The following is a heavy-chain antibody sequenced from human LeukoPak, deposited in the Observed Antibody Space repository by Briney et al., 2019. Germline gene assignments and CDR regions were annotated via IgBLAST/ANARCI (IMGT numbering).Heavy chain of an antibody. CDR2: LSGSGGST. CDR1: GFTFSSYA. D-gene: IGHD4-17*01. V-gene: IGHV3-23*01. J-gene: IGHJ4*02. CDR3: ARVHDYGDYLY. Sequence: GGSLRLSCAASGFTFSSYAMTWVRQAPGKGLEWVSALSGSGGSTYYADSVKGRFTISRDNSKNTLYLQMNSLRAEDTAVYYCARVHDYGDYLYWGRGTLVTVSS.